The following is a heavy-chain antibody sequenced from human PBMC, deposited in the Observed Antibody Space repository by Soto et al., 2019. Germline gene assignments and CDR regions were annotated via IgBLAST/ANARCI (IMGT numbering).Heavy chain of an antibody. V-gene: IGHV1-46*01. Sequence: GASVKVSCKAAGYTFTRDNIHWVRQAHGKGLEWMGVIHPSDSRTTFAQKFQGRVTMTRETSTNTVHMELSSLRSEDTAVYYCAREGGCSSREFDSWGQGTQVTVSS. CDR1: GYTFTRDN. D-gene: IGHD5-18*01. J-gene: IGHJ4*02. CDR2: IHPSDSRT. CDR3: AREGGCSSREFDS.